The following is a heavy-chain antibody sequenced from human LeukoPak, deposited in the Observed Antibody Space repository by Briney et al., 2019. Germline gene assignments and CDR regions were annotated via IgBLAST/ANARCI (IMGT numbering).Heavy chain of an antibody. CDR3: AAGPYCSGGSCYQNWFDP. Sequence: SVKVSCKASGFTFTSSAVQWVRQARGQRLEWIGWIVVGSGNTNYAQKFQERVTITRDMSTSTAYMELSSLRSEDTAVYYCAAGPYCSGGSCYQNWFDPWGQGTLVTVPS. V-gene: IGHV1-58*01. D-gene: IGHD2-15*01. CDR2: IVVGSGNT. J-gene: IGHJ5*02. CDR1: GFTFTSSA.